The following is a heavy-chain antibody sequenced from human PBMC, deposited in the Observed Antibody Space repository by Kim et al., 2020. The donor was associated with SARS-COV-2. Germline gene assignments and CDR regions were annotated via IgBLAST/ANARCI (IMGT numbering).Heavy chain of an antibody. V-gene: IGHV3-30*18. CDR2: ISYDGSNK. Sequence: GGSLRLSCAASGFTFSSYGMHWVRQAPGKGLEWVAVISYDGSNKYYADSVKGRFTISRDNSKNTLYLQMNSLRAEDTAVYYCAKGYYDYGFGHDAFDIWGQGTMVTVSS. J-gene: IGHJ3*02. D-gene: IGHD4-17*01. CDR3: AKGYYDYGFGHDAFDI. CDR1: GFTFSSYG.